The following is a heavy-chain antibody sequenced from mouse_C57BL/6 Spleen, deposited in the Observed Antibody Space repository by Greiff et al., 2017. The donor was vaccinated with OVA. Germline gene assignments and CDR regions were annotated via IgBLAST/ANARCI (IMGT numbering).Heavy chain of an antibody. CDR3: ARDGDYYCMGNYFDY. D-gene: IGHD1-1*01. CDR1: GFTFSSYA. CDR2: ISAGGSYT. Sequence: EVQVVESGGGLVKPGGSLKLSCAASGFTFSSYAMSWVRQTPEKRLEWVATISAGGSYTYYPDNVKGRFTISRDNAKNNLYLQMIHLKSEDTAMYYCARDGDYYCMGNYFDYWGQGTTLTVSS. V-gene: IGHV5-4*01. J-gene: IGHJ2*01.